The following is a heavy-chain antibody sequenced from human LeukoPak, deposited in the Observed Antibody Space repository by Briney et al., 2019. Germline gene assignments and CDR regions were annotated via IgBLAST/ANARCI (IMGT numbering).Heavy chain of an antibody. CDR3: ARDKFGGTDY. D-gene: IGHD3-16*01. V-gene: IGHV3-7*01. Sequence: QSGGSLRLSCAASGFTFSSSWMSWVRQAPGKGLEWVANIKQDGSEKYYVDSVKGRFTISRDNAKNLLYLQMNSLRGEDTAVYYCARDKFGGTDYWGQGTLVTVSS. CDR2: IKQDGSEK. CDR1: GFTFSSSW. J-gene: IGHJ4*02.